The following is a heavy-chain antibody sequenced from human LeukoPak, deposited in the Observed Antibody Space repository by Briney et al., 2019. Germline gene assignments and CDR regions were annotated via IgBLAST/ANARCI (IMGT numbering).Heavy chain of an antibody. V-gene: IGHV3-49*04. J-gene: IGHJ4*02. CDR1: GFTFGDYA. D-gene: IGHD3-10*01. CDR3: TRASYGSGSYSIFDY. Sequence: GGSLRLSCTASGFTFGDYAMSWVRQAPGKGLEWVGFIRSKAYGGTTEYAASVKGRFTISRGDSKSIAYLQMNSLKTEDTAVYYCTRASYGSGSYSIFDYWGQGTLVTVSS. CDR2: IRSKAYGGTT.